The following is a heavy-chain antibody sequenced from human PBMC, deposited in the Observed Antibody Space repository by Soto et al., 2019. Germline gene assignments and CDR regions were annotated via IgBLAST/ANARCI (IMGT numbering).Heavy chain of an antibody. J-gene: IGHJ4*02. Sequence: GGSLRLSCAASGFTFSSYGMHWVRQAPGKGLEWVAVISYDGSNKYYADSVKGRFTISRDNSKNTLYLQMNSLRAEDTSVYYCAKETYYYGSGSYYDYWGQGTLVTVSS. V-gene: IGHV3-30*18. CDR1: GFTFSSYG. D-gene: IGHD3-10*01. CDR3: AKETYYYGSGSYYDY. CDR2: ISYDGSNK.